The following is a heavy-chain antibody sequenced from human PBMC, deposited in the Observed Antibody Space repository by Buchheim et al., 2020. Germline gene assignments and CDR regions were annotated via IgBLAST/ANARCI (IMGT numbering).Heavy chain of an antibody. Sequence: EVQLVESGGGLVQPGGSLRLSCAASGFTFSIYSMNWARQAPGKGLEWVGRTRNKANSYTTEYAASVKGRFTISRDDSKNSLYLQMNSLKTEDTAVYYCARASGKFGSGSYYGMDVWGQGT. CDR1: GFTFSIYS. D-gene: IGHD3-10*01. V-gene: IGHV3-72*01. J-gene: IGHJ6*02. CDR3: ARASGKFGSGSYYGMDV. CDR2: TRNKANSYTT.